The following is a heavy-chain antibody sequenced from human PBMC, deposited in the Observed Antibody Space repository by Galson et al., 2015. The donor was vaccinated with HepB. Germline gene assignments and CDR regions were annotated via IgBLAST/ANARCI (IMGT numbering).Heavy chain of an antibody. Sequence: SLRLSCAASGFIFSSYSMNWVRQAPGKGLEWVSYIGGSDRTTLYADSVKGRFTISRDNAKDSMFLQMNSLRAEDTAVYYCARRGDKCSSGDCYLDFDYWGQGTLVTVSS. D-gene: IGHD2-15*01. V-gene: IGHV3-48*01. J-gene: IGHJ4*02. CDR3: ARRGDKCSSGDCYLDFDY. CDR2: IGGSDRTT. CDR1: GFIFSSYS.